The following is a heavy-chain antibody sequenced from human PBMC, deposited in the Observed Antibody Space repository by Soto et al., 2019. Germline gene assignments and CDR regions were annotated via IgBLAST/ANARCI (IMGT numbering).Heavy chain of an antibody. D-gene: IGHD2-15*01. Sequence: GGSLRLSCVASGFTFSSYAMSWVRQAPGKGLEWVSAISGSGGSTYYADSVKGRFTISRDNSKNTLYLQMNSLRAEDTAVYYCAKGVVAASYYYYYMDVWGTGTTVTVSS. CDR3: AKGVVAASYYYYYMDV. V-gene: IGHV3-23*01. CDR1: GFTFSSYA. J-gene: IGHJ6*03. CDR2: ISGSGGST.